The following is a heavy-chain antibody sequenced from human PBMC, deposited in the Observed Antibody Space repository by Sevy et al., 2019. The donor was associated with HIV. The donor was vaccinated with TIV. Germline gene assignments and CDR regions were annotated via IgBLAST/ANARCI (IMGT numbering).Heavy chain of an antibody. V-gene: IGHV3-30*04. CDR2: ISYDGSNK. D-gene: IGHD2-15*01. Sequence: GGSLRLSCAASGFTFSSYAMHWVRQAPGKGLEWVAVISYDGSNKYYADSVKGRFTISRDNSKNTLYLQMNSLRAEDTAVYYCARDSVVAAATPSTYSFIFDYWGQGTLVTVSS. CDR3: ARDSVVAAATPSTYSFIFDY. CDR1: GFTFSSYA. J-gene: IGHJ4*02.